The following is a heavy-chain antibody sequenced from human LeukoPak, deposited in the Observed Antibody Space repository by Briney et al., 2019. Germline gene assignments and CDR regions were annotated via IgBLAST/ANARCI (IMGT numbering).Heavy chain of an antibody. CDR2: IKQDGSEK. J-gene: IGHJ5*02. CDR3: ARSIRWRAFGFDP. V-gene: IGHV3-7*01. Sequence: PGGSLRLSCAPSGFIFSSDWMSWVRHAPGKGLEWVANIKQDGSEKYYVDSVKGRFTISRDNAKNSLYLQMNSLRAEDTAVYYCARSIRWRAFGFDPWGQGTLVTVSS. CDR1: GFIFSSDW. D-gene: IGHD3-16*01.